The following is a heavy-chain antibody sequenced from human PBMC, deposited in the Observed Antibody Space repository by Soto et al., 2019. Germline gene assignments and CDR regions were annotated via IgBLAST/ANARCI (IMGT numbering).Heavy chain of an antibody. CDR1: GFTFSSYA. D-gene: IGHD3-22*01. V-gene: IGHV3-64D*06. CDR3: VNAQDYYDSSGYYYVGYFQH. J-gene: IGHJ1*01. Sequence: PGGSLRLSCSASGFTFSSYAMHWVRQAPGKGLEYVSAISSNGGSTYYADSVKGRFTISRDNSKNTLYLQMSSLRAEDTAVYYCVNAQDYYDSSGYYYVGYFQHWGQGTLVTVSS. CDR2: ISSNGGST.